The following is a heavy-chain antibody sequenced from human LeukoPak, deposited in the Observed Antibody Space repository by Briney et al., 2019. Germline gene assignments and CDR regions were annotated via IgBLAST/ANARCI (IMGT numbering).Heavy chain of an antibody. CDR1: GYSFTSYW. Sequence: GESLKISCKGSGYSFTSYWIGWVRQMPGKGLEWMGIIYPGDSDTRYSPSFQGQVTISADKSISTAYLQWSSLKASDTAMYYCARRGRGYSPLYYGMDVWGQGTTVTVSS. V-gene: IGHV5-51*01. D-gene: IGHD5-18*01. CDR2: IYPGDSDT. CDR3: ARRGRGYSPLYYGMDV. J-gene: IGHJ6*02.